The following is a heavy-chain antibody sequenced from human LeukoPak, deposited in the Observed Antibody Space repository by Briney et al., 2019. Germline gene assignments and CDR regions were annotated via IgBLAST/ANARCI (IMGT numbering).Heavy chain of an antibody. J-gene: IGHJ5*02. D-gene: IGHD2-2*02. CDR1: GYTLTELS. CDR3: ATDLSYTTNWFDP. Sequence: ASVKVSCKVSGYTLTELSMHWVRQAPGKGLEWMGGFDPEDGETIYAQKFQGRVTMTEDTSTETAYMELSSLRSEDTAVYYCATDLSYTTNWFDPWGQGTLVTVSS. V-gene: IGHV1-24*01. CDR2: FDPEDGET.